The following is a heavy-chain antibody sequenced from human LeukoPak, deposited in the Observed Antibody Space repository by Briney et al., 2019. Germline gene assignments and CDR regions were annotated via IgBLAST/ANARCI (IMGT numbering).Heavy chain of an antibody. Sequence: PSETLSLTCTVSGGSISGYYWSWIRQPPGKALEWIGYIHYSGSTNYNPSLKSRVTISVDTSKNQFSLRLTSVTAADTAVYYCARFEGSFDYWGQGTLVTVSS. CDR2: IHYSGST. CDR1: GGSISGYY. D-gene: IGHD3-9*01. CDR3: ARFEGSFDY. J-gene: IGHJ4*02. V-gene: IGHV4-59*01.